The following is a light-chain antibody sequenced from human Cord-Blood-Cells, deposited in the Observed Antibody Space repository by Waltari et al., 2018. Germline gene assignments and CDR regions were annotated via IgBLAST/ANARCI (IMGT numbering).Light chain of an antibody. Sequence: ELVLTQSPATLSFSPGESATLSCRASQSVSSYLAWYQQKPGQAPRLLIYDASNRATGIPARFSGSGSGTDFTLTISSLEPEDFAVYYCQQRSNWPPTFGGGTKVEIK. V-gene: IGKV3-11*01. J-gene: IGKJ4*01. CDR1: QSVSSY. CDR3: QQRSNWPPT. CDR2: DAS.